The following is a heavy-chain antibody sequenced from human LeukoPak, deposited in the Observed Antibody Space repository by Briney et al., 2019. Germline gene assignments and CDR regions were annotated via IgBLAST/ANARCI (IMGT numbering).Heavy chain of an antibody. Sequence: GGSLRLSCAVFGLTYSDAWMSWVRQGPGKGLEWVGRIKSKRGGGTTDYAAPVKGRFTISRDDPKNTLYLQMNSLESGDTAVYYCAHVETMTGLKLGSWGQGILVTLSS. V-gene: IGHV3-15*01. J-gene: IGHJ5*02. CDR3: AHVETMTGLKLGS. D-gene: IGHD3-22*01. CDR2: IKSKRGGGTT. CDR1: GLTYSDAW.